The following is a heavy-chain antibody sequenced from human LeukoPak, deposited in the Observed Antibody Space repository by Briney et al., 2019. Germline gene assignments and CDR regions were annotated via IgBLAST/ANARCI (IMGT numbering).Heavy chain of an antibody. D-gene: IGHD1-26*01. CDR3: ARVVSGKFYVYYLDY. CDR1: GFTVGNNY. Sequence: GGSMRLSCAASGFTVGNNYMTWVRQVPGKGLEWVSVIYSGGNTYYADSVKGRFTISRDNSKNTLYLQMNSLRAEDTAVYYCARVVSGKFYVYYLDYWGQGTLVTVSS. J-gene: IGHJ4*02. V-gene: IGHV3-53*01. CDR2: IYSGGNT.